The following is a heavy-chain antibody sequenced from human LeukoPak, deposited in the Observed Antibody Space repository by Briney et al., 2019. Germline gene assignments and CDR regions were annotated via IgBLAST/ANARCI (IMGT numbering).Heavy chain of an antibody. CDR2: ISGSGGDT. D-gene: IGHD6-6*01. Sequence: GGSLRLSCAASGFTFSNFAMSWVRQAPGKGLEWVSAISGSGGDTYYADSVKGRFTISRDNSKNTLYLQMNSLRAEDTAVYYCANSPTNVLFDYWGQGTLVTVSS. J-gene: IGHJ4*02. V-gene: IGHV3-23*01. CDR1: GFTFSNFA. CDR3: ANSPTNVLFDY.